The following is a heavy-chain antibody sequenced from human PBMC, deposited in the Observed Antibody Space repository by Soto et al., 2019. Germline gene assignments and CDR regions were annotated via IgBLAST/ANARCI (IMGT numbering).Heavy chain of an antibody. J-gene: IGHJ4*01. D-gene: IGHD5-18*01. CDR2: IQYSGSS. V-gene: IGHV4-30-4*01. Sequence: PSETLSLTCTVSGGSISSGNYCWSWIRQPPGKGLEWIGFIQYSGSSYYNPSLKSRVTISVDTSKNQFSLKLDSVTAPDTAVYYCARDLDTATYFDYWGHGTLVTVSS. CDR1: GGSISSGNYC. CDR3: ARDLDTATYFDY.